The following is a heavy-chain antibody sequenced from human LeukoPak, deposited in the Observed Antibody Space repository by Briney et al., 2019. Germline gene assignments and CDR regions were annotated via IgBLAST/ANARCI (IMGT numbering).Heavy chain of an antibody. V-gene: IGHV4-31*03. D-gene: IGHD4-11*01. CDR2: IYYSGST. Sequence: SQTLSLTCTVSGGSISSGGYYWSWIRQHPGKGLEWIGYIYYSGSTYYNPSLKSRVTISVDTSKNQFSLKLSSVTAADTAVYYCARTWASLTVNAFYYFDYWGQGNLVTVSS. CDR3: ARTWASLTVNAFYYFDY. CDR1: GGSISSGGYY. J-gene: IGHJ4*02.